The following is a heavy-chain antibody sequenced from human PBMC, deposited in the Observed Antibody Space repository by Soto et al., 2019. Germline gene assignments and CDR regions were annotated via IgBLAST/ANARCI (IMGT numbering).Heavy chain of an antibody. CDR1: GYTFTTYG. Sequence: QVQLVQSGAEVKKPGASVRVSCKASGYTFTTYGISWVRQAPEQGLEWMGWISASNGNIYYGQKFQGRVTMTTDSFTSTAYMELTSLTSDATAVYYCARALPYSSSGDSWGRGTLVTVSS. J-gene: IGHJ4*02. V-gene: IGHV1-18*01. CDR2: ISASNGNI. D-gene: IGHD6-13*01. CDR3: ARALPYSSSGDS.